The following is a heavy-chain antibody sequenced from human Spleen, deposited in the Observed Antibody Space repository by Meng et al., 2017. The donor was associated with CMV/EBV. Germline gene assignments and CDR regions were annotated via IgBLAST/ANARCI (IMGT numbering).Heavy chain of an antibody. Sequence: SETLSLTCAVYGGSFSGYYWSWIRQPPGKGLEWIGEINHSGSTNYNPSLKSRVTISVDTSKNQFSLKLSSVTAADTAVYYCAREEHCSGGSCYPTRYYYYGMDVWGQGTTVTVSS. V-gene: IGHV4-34*01. CDR2: INHSGST. CDR1: GGSFSGYY. CDR3: AREEHCSGGSCYPTRYYYYGMDV. D-gene: IGHD2-15*01. J-gene: IGHJ6*02.